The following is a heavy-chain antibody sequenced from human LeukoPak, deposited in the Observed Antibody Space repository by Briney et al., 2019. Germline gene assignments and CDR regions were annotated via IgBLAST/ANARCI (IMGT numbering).Heavy chain of an antibody. V-gene: IGHV4-59*01. J-gene: IGHJ5*02. CDR1: GASINGYY. CDR3: AREPGFDSSGYLNWFDP. Sequence: SETLSLTCTVSGASINGYYWSWIRQPPGKGLEWIGNVHYSLSSNYSPSLESRVTISLDTSKRQFSLKLSSVTAADTAVYYCAREPGFDSSGYLNWFDPWGQGTLVTVSS. D-gene: IGHD3-22*01. CDR2: VHYSLSS.